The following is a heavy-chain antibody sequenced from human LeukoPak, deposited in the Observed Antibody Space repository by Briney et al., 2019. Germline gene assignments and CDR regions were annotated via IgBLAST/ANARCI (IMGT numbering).Heavy chain of an antibody. D-gene: IGHD5-24*01. CDR2: ISGSGGST. V-gene: IGHV3-23*01. CDR3: AKVYVEDGYKRAGFDY. J-gene: IGHJ4*02. Sequence: PGGSLRLSCAASGFTFSSYAMSWVRQAPGKGLEWVSAISGSGGSTYYADSVKGRFTISRDNSKNTLYLQMNSLRAEDTAVYYYAKVYVEDGYKRAGFDYWGQGTLVTVSS. CDR1: GFTFSSYA.